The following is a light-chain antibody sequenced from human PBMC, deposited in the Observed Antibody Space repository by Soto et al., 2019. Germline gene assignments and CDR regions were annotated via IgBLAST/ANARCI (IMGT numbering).Light chain of an antibody. CDR2: AAS. J-gene: IGKJ4*01. CDR1: QSISNY. V-gene: IGKV1-39*01. CDR3: QHSHRTLLT. Sequence: DIQMTQSPSSLSASVGDRVTITCRASQSISNYLNWYQQKPGKAPKLLIYAASSLQSGVPSTFSGSGSGTDFTLTISSLRPEDFATYYCQHSHRTLLTFGGGTKVEIK.